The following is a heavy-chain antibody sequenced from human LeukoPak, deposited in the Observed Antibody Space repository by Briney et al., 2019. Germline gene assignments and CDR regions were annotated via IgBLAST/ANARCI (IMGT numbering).Heavy chain of an antibody. D-gene: IGHD1-1*01. CDR1: GGSISSSSYY. CDR3: ARRIGLWNEGSYYYYYMDV. Sequence: PSETLSLTCTVSGGSISSSSYYWGWIRQPPGKGLEWIGSIYYSGSTYYNPSLKSRVTISVDTSKNQFSLKLSSVTAADTAVYHCARRIGLWNEGSYYYYYMDVWGKGTTVTVSS. V-gene: IGHV4-39*01. CDR2: IYYSGST. J-gene: IGHJ6*03.